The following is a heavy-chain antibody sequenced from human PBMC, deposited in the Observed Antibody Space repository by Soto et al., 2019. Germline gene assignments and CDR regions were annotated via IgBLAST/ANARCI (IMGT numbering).Heavy chain of an antibody. D-gene: IGHD5-12*01. Sequence: QLVESGGGVVQPGRSLRLSCDTSGFTFRSYGMHWVRQAPGKGLEWVAVISIDGSDIYYADSVRGRFTISRDNSKSTLHLQMNRLRAEDTAVYYCAKMTRGYTYGLDYWGQGTLVTVSS. J-gene: IGHJ4*02. V-gene: IGHV3-30*18. CDR2: ISIDGSDI. CDR1: GFTFRSYG. CDR3: AKMTRGYTYGLDY.